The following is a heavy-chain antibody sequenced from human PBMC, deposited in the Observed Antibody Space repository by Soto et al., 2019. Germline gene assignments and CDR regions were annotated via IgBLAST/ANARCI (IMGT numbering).Heavy chain of an antibody. CDR1: GGSISSSSYY. CDR3: ARRVRGIVVVVAATRLGWFDP. Sequence: QLQLQESGPGLVKPSETLSLTCTVSGGSISSSSYYWGWIRQPPGKGLEWIGSIYYSGSTYYNPSLKSRVTISVDTSKNQFSLKLSSVTAADTAEYYCARRVRGIVVVVAATRLGWFDPWGQGTLVTVSS. J-gene: IGHJ5*02. V-gene: IGHV4-39*01. D-gene: IGHD2-15*01. CDR2: IYYSGST.